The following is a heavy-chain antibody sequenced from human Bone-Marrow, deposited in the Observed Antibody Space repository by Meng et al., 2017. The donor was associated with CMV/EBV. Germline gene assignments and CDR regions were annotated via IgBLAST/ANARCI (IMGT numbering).Heavy chain of an antibody. D-gene: IGHD3-3*01. Sequence: GESLKISCAASGFTFSSYSMNWVRQAPGKGLEWVSSISSSSSYIYYADSVKGRFTISRDNAKNSLYLQMNSLRAEDTAVYYCARRTYDFWSGYLFDYWGQGTLVTVSS. J-gene: IGHJ4*02. V-gene: IGHV3-21*01. CDR2: ISSSSSYI. CDR3: ARRTYDFWSGYLFDY. CDR1: GFTFSSYS.